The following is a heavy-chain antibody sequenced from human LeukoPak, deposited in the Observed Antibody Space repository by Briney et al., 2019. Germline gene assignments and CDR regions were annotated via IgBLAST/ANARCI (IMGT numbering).Heavy chain of an antibody. J-gene: IGHJ4*02. Sequence: SETLSITCTVSGGSISSYYWSWIRQPAGKGLEWIGRIYSSGSTNYNPSLKSRVSMSVDTSKNQFSLKLTSVTAADTAVYYCARGGKATVVTMWGQGILVTVSS. V-gene: IGHV4-4*07. CDR1: GGSISSYY. D-gene: IGHD4-23*01. CDR3: ARGGKATVVTM. CDR2: IYSSGST.